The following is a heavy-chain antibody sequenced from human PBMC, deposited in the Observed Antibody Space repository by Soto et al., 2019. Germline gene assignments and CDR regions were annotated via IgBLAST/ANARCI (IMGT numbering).Heavy chain of an antibody. Sequence: GGSLRLSCAASGFTFSSYAMHWVRQAPGKGLEYVSAISSNGGSTYYANSVKGRFTISRDNSKNTLYLQMGSLRAEDMAVYYCARDSGDYDFWCGFRVCSPDYYYFNYFWAQGTTGTVSS. V-gene: IGHV3-64*01. CDR3: ARDSGDYDFWCGFRVCSPDYYYFNYF. J-gene: IGHJ6*03. CDR1: GFTFSSYA. CDR2: ISSNGGST. D-gene: IGHD3-3*01.